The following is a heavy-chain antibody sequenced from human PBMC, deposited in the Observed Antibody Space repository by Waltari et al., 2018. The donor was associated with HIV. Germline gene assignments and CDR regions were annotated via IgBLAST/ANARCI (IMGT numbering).Heavy chain of an antibody. CDR2: IYYSGST. D-gene: IGHD6-19*01. CDR3: ARLRFGAVAGTGPFDY. Sequence: QVQLQESGPGLVKPSETLSLTCTVSGGSISSYYWSWIRQPPGKGLEWIGYIYYSGSTNYHPSRKSRVTISVDTSKNQFSLKLSSVTAADTAVYYCARLRFGAVAGTGPFDYWGQGTLVTVSS. CDR1: GGSISSYY. V-gene: IGHV4-59*01. J-gene: IGHJ4*02.